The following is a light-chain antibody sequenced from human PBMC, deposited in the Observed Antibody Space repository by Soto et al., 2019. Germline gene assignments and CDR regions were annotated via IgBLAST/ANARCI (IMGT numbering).Light chain of an antibody. J-gene: IGKJ1*01. CDR2: KAS. CDR1: QSISSW. Sequence: DIQMTQSPSTLSASVGDRVTITCRASQSISSWLAWYQQKPGKAPKLLIYKASTLQSGVPSRFSGSGSGTEFTLTISSLQPDDFVTYYCQQYNGFFTFGQGTKVEIK. V-gene: IGKV1-5*03. CDR3: QQYNGFFT.